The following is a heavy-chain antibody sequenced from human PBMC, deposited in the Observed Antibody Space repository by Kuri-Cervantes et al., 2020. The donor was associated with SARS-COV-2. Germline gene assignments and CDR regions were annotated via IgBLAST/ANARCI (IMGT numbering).Heavy chain of an antibody. V-gene: IGHV4-34*01. J-gene: IGHJ4*02. CDR1: GGSFSGYY. CDR3: VRGRNYYDSSGYFYYFDY. D-gene: IGHD3-22*01. Sequence: SETLSLTCAVYGGSFSGYYWSWIRQPPGKGLEWIGEINHSGSTNYNPSLKSRVTISVDTSKNQFSLKLSSVTAADTAVYYCVRGRNYYDSSGYFYYFDYWGQGTLVTVSS. CDR2: INHSGST.